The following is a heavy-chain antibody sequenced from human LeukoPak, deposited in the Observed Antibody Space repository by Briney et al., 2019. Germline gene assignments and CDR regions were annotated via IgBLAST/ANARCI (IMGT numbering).Heavy chain of an antibody. CDR2: ISGSGGST. J-gene: IGHJ4*02. CDR1: GFTFSSYA. V-gene: IGHV3-23*01. Sequence: GGSLRLSCAASGFTFSSYAMSLGRQAPGEGLEWVSAISGSGGSTYYADSVKGRFTISRDNSKNTLYLQMNSLRAEDTAVYYCAKGLMYYDILTGYYTDYWGQGTMVTVS. D-gene: IGHD3-9*01. CDR3: AKGLMYYDILTGYYTDY.